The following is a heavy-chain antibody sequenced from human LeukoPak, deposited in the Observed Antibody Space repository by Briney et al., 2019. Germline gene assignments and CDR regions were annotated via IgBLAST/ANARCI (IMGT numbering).Heavy chain of an antibody. CDR3: ARGLPGASPGFDY. Sequence: ASVTVSCRASGYTFSGHNIHWVRQAPGQGLQWMGWITPSSGDTSFALEFEGRVTLSSGSSTSTVYMFLTWLTSDDTAVYFCARGLPGASPGFDYWGQGTLLTVSS. CDR1: GYTFSGHN. J-gene: IGHJ4*02. CDR2: ITPSSGDT. D-gene: IGHD3-10*01. V-gene: IGHV1-2*02.